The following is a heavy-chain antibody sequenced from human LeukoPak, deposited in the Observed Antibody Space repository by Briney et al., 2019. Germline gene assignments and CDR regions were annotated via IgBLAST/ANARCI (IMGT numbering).Heavy chain of an antibody. Sequence: PSETLSLTCTVSGGSISSSSYYWGWIRQPPGKGLEWIGSIYTSGSTNYNPSLKSRVTMSIDTSKNQFSLKLSSVTAADTAVYYCARDIRTVAGTGFDYWGQGTLVTVSS. J-gene: IGHJ4*02. V-gene: IGHV4-39*07. CDR1: GGSISSSSYY. CDR3: ARDIRTVAGTGFDY. D-gene: IGHD6-19*01. CDR2: IYTSGST.